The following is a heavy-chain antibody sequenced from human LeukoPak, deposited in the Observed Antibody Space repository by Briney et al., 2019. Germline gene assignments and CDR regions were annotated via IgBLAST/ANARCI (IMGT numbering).Heavy chain of an antibody. CDR2: ISGSGGST. J-gene: IGHJ6*03. V-gene: IGHV3-23*01. D-gene: IGHD3-9*01. CDR3: AKDGGEYYDILTGYYPRLYYMDV. Sequence: PGGSLRLSCAVSGFTFSSYGMSWVRQAPGKGLEWVSAISGSGGSTYYADSVKGRFTISRDNSKNTLYLQMNSLRAEDTAVYYCAKDGGEYYDILTGYYPRLYYMDVWGKGTTVTISS. CDR1: GFTFSSYG.